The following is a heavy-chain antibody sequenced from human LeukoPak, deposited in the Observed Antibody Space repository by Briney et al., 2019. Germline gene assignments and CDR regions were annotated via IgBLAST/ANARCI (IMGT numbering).Heavy chain of an antibody. J-gene: IGHJ4*02. CDR3: ATVRSMGPFDY. Sequence: GASVKVSCKASGYTFTGYYMHWVRQAPGQGLEWMGWINPNSGGTNYAQKFQGWVTMTRDTSISTAYMELSSLRSEDTAVYYCATVRSMGPFDYWGQGTLVTVSS. D-gene: IGHD2-8*01. V-gene: IGHV1-2*04. CDR2: INPNSGGT. CDR1: GYTFTGYY.